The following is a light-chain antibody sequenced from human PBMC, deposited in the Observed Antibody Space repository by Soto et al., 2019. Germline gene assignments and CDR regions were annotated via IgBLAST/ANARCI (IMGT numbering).Light chain of an antibody. CDR2: AAS. J-gene: IGKJ1*01. V-gene: IGKV1-6*01. Sequence: AIQMTRSPSSLSASVGDSVTITCRASRGIRNDLAWYQQRPGKAPNLLIYAASNLQSGVPSRFSGSGSGTDFTLTISSLQPEDFATYYCLQDYNYPWTFGQGTKVDIK. CDR3: LQDYNYPWT. CDR1: RGIRND.